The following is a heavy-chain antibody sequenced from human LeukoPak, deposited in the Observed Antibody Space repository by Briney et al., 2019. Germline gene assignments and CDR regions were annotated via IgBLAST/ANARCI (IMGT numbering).Heavy chain of an antibody. V-gene: IGHV4-4*07. CDR2: IYTSGST. CDR1: GGSISSYY. CDR3: ARAGGYSGYASN. Sequence: SETLSLTCTVSGGSISSYYLSWIRQPAGKGLEWIGRIYTSGSTNYNPSLKSRVTISLDTSKNKFPLNLTSVNVADTAVYYCARAGGYSGYASNWGQGTLVTVSS. D-gene: IGHD5-12*01. J-gene: IGHJ4*02.